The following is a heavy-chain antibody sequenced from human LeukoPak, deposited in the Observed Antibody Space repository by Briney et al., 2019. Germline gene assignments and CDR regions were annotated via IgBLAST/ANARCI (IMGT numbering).Heavy chain of an antibody. Sequence: PSETLSLTCTVSGGSISSSSYYWGWIRQPPGKGLEWIGTIYYSGSTHYNPSLKSRVTISVDTSKNQFSLKLSSVTAADTAVYYCAREKWELLSAYYYYYMDVWGKGTTVTISS. CDR2: IYYSGST. CDR3: AREKWELLSAYYYYYMDV. J-gene: IGHJ6*03. CDR1: GGSISSSSYY. D-gene: IGHD1-26*01. V-gene: IGHV4-39*07.